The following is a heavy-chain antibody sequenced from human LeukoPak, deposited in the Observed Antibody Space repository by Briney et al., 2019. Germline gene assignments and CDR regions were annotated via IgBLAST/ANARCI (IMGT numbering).Heavy chain of an antibody. J-gene: IGHJ4*02. CDR1: GFTFSTYA. V-gene: IGHV3-30-3*01. CDR2: ISYDGSNK. Sequence: GKSLRLSCAASGFTFSTYAMHWVRQAPGKGLEWVAVISYDGSNKYYADSVKGRFTISRDNSKNTLYLQMNSLGPEDTAVYYCARPSCSSTSCYIFDYWGQGTLVTVSS. D-gene: IGHD2-2*02. CDR3: ARPSCSSTSCYIFDY.